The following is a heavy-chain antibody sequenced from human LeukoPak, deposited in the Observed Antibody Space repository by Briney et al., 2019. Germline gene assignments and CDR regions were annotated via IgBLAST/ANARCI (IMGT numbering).Heavy chain of an antibody. V-gene: IGHV1-2*06. Sequence: ASVKVSCKASGYTFTGYYMHWVRQAPGQGLEWMGRINPNSGGTNYAQKFQGRVTMTRDTSIGTAYMELSRLRSDDTAVYYCARAYYYDSSGYYPYYFDYWGQGTLVTVSS. CDR2: INPNSGGT. CDR3: ARAYYYDSSGYYPYYFDY. D-gene: IGHD3-22*01. J-gene: IGHJ4*02. CDR1: GYTFTGYY.